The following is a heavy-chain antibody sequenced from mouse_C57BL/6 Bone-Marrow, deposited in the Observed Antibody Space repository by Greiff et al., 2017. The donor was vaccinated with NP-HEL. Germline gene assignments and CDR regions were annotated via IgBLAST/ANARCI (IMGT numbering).Heavy chain of an antibody. J-gene: IGHJ4*01. CDR2: IRNKANGYTT. CDR1: GFTFTDYY. Sequence: EVNVVDSGGGLVQPGGSLSLSCAASGFTFTDYYMSWVRQPPGKALEWLGFIRNKANGYTTEYSASVKGRFTISRDNSQSILYLQMNALRAEDSATYYCARYNGAMDYWGQGTSVTVSS. CDR3: ARYNGAMDY. V-gene: IGHV7-3*01.